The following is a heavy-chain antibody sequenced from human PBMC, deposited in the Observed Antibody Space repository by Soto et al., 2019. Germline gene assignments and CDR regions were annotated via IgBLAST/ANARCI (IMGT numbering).Heavy chain of an antibody. CDR1: GFTFSSYG. V-gene: IGHV3-30*03. J-gene: IGHJ6*02. Sequence: GGSLRLSCAASGFTFSSYGMHWVRQAPGKGLEWVAVISYDGSNKYYADSVKGRFTISRDNSKNTLYLQMNSLRAEDTAVYYCARWEDGSGTYSYYYYGMDVWGQGTTVTVSS. CDR2: ISYDGSNK. CDR3: ARWEDGSGTYSYYYYGMDV. D-gene: IGHD3-10*01.